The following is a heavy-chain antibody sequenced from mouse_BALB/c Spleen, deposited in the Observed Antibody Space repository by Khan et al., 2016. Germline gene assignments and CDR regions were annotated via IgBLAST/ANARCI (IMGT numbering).Heavy chain of an antibody. CDR3: SRGDD. J-gene: IGHJ2*01. Sequence: EVELVESGGGLVQPGGSRKLSCAASGFTFSRFGMHWVRQAPEKGLEWVAYISSGSSTIYYADTLKGRFTISRDNPKNALSLQMTSLRTEDTAMYYCSRGDDWGQGTTLTVSS. CDR1: GFTFSRFG. V-gene: IGHV5-17*02. CDR2: ISSGSSTI.